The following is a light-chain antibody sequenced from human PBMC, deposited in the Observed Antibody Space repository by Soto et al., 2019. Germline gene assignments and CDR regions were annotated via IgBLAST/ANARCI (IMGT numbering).Light chain of an antibody. Sequence: DIQMTQSPSTLSASVGDRVTITCRANQDIGGWLAWYQERPEKAPKLLIYATSTLKTGVPSRFSGSGSGTDFTLTISSLQPEDFATYYCQHAHNFPLTFGQGTKVDIK. CDR1: QDIGGW. J-gene: IGKJ1*01. CDR3: QHAHNFPLT. V-gene: IGKV1-12*01. CDR2: ATS.